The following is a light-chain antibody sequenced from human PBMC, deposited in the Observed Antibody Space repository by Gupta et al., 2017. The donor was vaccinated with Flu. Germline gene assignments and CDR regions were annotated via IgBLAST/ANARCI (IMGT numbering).Light chain of an antibody. CDR3: QSFDNRLSGYV. CDR1: SSNIGAGFH. CDR2: DNT. V-gene: IGLV1-40*01. J-gene: IGLJ1*01. Sequence: QSVLTQPPSVSGAPGQRVTISCTGRSSNIGAGFHVHWYQQVPGTAPKLLIYDNTNRPSGVPDRFSGSKSGTSASLAITGLQAEDEADYYCQSFDNRLSGYVFGSATKVTVL.